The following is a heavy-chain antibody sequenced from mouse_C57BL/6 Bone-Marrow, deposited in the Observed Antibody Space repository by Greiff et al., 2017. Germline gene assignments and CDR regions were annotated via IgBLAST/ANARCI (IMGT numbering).Heavy chain of an antibody. CDR1: GFNIKDYY. J-gene: IGHJ3*01. V-gene: IGHV14-1*01. Sequence: EVKLMESGAELVRPGASVKLSCTASGFNIKDYYMHWVKQRPEQGLEWIGRIDPEDGDTEYAPKFQGKATMTADTSSNTAYLQLSSLTSEDTAVYYCTTWGGYDQDWFAYWGQGTLVTVSA. CDR3: TTWGGYDQDWFAY. CDR2: IDPEDGDT. D-gene: IGHD2-2*01.